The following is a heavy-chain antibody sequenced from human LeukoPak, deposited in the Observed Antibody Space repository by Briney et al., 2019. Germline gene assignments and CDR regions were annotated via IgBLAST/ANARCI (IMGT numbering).Heavy chain of an antibody. CDR3: SRAEETVVPPAIH. J-gene: IGHJ4*02. CDR2: IYYSGST. Sequence: SETLSLTCTVSGGSISSYYWSWMRQPPGKGLEWIGYIYYSGSTNYNPSLKSRVTISVDTSKNQFSLKLSSVTAADTAVYYCSRAEETVVPPAIHWGQGTLVTVSS. CDR1: GGSISSYY. D-gene: IGHD2-2*02. V-gene: IGHV4-59*01.